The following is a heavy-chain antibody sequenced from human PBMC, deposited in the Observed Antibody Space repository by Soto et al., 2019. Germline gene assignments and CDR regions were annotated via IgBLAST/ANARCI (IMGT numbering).Heavy chain of an antibody. Sequence: SETLSLTCTVSGGSISSGGYYWSWIRQHPGKGLEWIGYIYYSGSTYYNPSLKSRVTISVDTSKNQFSLKLSSVTAADTALFYCARSPRDWNDEIMPHYFDYWGQGTLVTVSS. CDR2: IYYSGST. D-gene: IGHD1-1*01. CDR1: GGSISSGGYY. J-gene: IGHJ4*02. V-gene: IGHV4-31*03. CDR3: ARSPRDWNDEIMPHYFDY.